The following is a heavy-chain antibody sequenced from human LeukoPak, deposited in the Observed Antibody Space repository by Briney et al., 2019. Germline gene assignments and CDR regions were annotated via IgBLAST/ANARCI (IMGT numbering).Heavy chain of an antibody. CDR3: TKGRESLA. V-gene: IGHV3-23*01. J-gene: IGHJ5*02. CDR2: ISGTVEILGGDAGT. CDR1: GFTFKTYP. Sequence: GGSLRLSCAASGFTFKTYPMHWVRRAPGKGLEWVAGISGTVEILGGDAGTDYADSVKGRFTISRDDSKNILFLQMNSLRPEDTATYYCTKGRESLAWGQGTGVLVAA. D-gene: IGHD3-16*01.